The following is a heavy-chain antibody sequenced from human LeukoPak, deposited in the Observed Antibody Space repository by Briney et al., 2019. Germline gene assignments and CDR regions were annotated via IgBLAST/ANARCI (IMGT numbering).Heavy chain of an antibody. CDR2: ISGSGDST. CDR3: AKTRPLDSSSWSHGDY. J-gene: IGHJ4*02. D-gene: IGHD6-13*01. CDR1: GFTFSSYA. Sequence: GGSLRLPCAASGFTFSSYAMSWVRQAPGKGLEWVSAISGSGDSTYYGDSVKGRFTISRDNSKNTLYLQMNSLRAEDTAVYYCAKTRPLDSSSWSHGDYWGQGTLVTVSS. V-gene: IGHV3-23*01.